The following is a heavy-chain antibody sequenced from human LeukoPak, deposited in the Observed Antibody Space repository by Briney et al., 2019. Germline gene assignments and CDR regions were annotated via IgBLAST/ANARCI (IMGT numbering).Heavy chain of an antibody. J-gene: IGHJ4*02. D-gene: IGHD6-13*01. CDR3: ARDGGSSWPYYFDY. CDR1: GFTVSSNY. V-gene: IGHV3-53*01. CDR2: IYSGGST. Sequence: GGSLRLSRAASGFTVSSNYMNWVRQAPGKGLEWVSVIYSGGSTYYADSVKGRFTISRDNSKNTLYLQMNSLRAEDTAVYYCARDGGSSWPYYFDYWGQGTLVTVSS.